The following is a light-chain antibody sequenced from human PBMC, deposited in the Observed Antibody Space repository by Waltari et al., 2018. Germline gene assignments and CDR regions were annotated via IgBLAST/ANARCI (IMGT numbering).Light chain of an antibody. J-gene: IGLJ2*01. V-gene: IGLV2-8*01. CDR1: SSDVGGYHY. CDR2: EFN. Sequence: QSALTQPPSASGSPGQSVTISCTGTSSDVGGYHYVSWYQQYPDKAPKLMIYEFNKRPSGVPDRFSGSKSGNTASLTVSGLQAEDEADYYCSSYAGADTVVFGGGTKLTVL. CDR3: SSYAGADTVV.